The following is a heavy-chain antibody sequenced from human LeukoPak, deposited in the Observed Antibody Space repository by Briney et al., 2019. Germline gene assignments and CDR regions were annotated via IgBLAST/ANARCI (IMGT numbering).Heavy chain of an antibody. CDR1: RFTVSSNY. Sequence: GGSLRLSCAASRFTVSSNYMSGVPQAPGKALVGVSVIYSAGSGGATYYADSVTGRFTISRDSTKSTVYLQMNSLRVEDTAVYHCARGDGYNFWEYWGQGTLVTVSS. D-gene: IGHD5-24*01. J-gene: IGHJ4*02. CDR2: IYSAGSGGAT. CDR3: ARGDGYNFWEY. V-gene: IGHV3-53*01.